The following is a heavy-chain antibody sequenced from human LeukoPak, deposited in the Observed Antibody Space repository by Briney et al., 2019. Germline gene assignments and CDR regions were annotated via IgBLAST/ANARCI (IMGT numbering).Heavy chain of an antibody. CDR1: GYTFTSYY. D-gene: IGHD2-21*02. CDR3: ARAYCGGDCSLES. CDR2: INPNSGGT. Sequence: AAVTVSFKCSGYTFTSYYMHWVRQAPGQGLEWMGWINPNSGGTNYAQKFQGRVTMTRDTSISTAYMELSRLRSDDTAVYYCARAYCGGDCSLESWGQGTLVTVSS. V-gene: IGHV1-2*02. J-gene: IGHJ4*02.